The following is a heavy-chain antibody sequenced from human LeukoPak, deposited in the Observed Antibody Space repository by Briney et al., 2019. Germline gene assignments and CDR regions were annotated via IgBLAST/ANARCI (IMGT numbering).Heavy chain of an antibody. Sequence: SETLSLTCTVSGGSISSGGYYWSWIRQHPGKGLEWIGYIYYSGSTCYNPSLKSRVTISVDTSKNQFSLKLSSVTAADTAVYYCARDQKQQLVIDYWGQGTLVTVSS. CDR1: GGSISSGGYY. D-gene: IGHD6-13*01. CDR3: ARDQKQQLVIDY. J-gene: IGHJ4*02. V-gene: IGHV4-31*03. CDR2: IYYSGST.